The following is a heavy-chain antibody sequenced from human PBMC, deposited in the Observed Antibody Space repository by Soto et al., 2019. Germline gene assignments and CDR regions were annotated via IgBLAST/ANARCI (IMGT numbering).Heavy chain of an antibody. CDR2: IYYSGST. CDR3: ARRWGDAFDF. V-gene: IGHV4-59*08. D-gene: IGHD3-16*01. Sequence: QVQLQESGPGLVKPSEPLSLTCTVSGGSISSYYWSWIRQPPGKGLKWIGYIYYSGSTNYNPSLKSRVTISVDTSKNQFSLKLGSVTAADTAEYYCARRWGDAFDFWGQGTMLTVSS. J-gene: IGHJ3*01. CDR1: GGSISSYY.